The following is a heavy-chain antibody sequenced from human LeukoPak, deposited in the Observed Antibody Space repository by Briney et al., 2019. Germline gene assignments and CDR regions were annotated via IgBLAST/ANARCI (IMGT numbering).Heavy chain of an antibody. D-gene: IGHD1-26*01. Sequence: SVRVSCKASGGTFSSYAISWVRQAPGQGLEWMGGIIPIFGTANYAQKFQGRVTIAADESTSTAYMELSSLRSEDTAVYYCARETDLIVGATYSWFDPWGQGTLVTVSS. CDR1: GGTFSSYA. CDR3: ARETDLIVGATYSWFDP. V-gene: IGHV1-69*01. CDR2: IIPIFGTA. J-gene: IGHJ5*02.